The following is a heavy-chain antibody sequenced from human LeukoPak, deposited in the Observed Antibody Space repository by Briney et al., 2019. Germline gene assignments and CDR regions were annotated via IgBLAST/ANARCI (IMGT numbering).Heavy chain of an antibody. J-gene: IGHJ4*02. D-gene: IGHD3-9*01. Sequence: GGSLTLSCAASGFTFSSYWMHWVRQAPGKGLVWVSRINSDGDITSYADSVKGRFTISRDNAKNTLYLQMNSLRTEDTAVYYCASTMTGTSTVLGFWGQGTLVTVSS. CDR1: GFTFSSYW. V-gene: IGHV3-74*01. CDR3: ASTMTGTSTVLGF. CDR2: INSDGDIT.